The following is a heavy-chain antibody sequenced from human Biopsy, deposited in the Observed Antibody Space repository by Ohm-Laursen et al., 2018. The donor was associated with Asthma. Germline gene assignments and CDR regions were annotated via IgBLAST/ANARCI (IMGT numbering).Heavy chain of an antibody. CDR3: ARGDSSGWSHYYFDY. CDR2: IYSGGTS. J-gene: IGHJ4*02. V-gene: IGHV3-53*01. Sequence: LSLTCAALGFTVSRDHMFWVRQAPGKGLEWVSVIYSGGTSHTADSVRGRFTISRDFSKNTLHLQMHSLRIEDTAVYYCARGDSSGWSHYYFDYWGQGTLVTVPS. CDR1: GFTVSRDH. D-gene: IGHD6-19*01.